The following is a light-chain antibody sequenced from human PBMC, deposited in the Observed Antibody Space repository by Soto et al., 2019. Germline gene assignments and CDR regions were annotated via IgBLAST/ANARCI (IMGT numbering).Light chain of an antibody. CDR3: QQYGSSGT. CDR1: QSVSSSF. CDR2: GAS. Sequence: IVLRQSPGTLSLSPGERATLYCRASQSVSSSFLAWYQQKPGQAPRLLIYGASSRATGIPDRFSGSGSGTDFTLTISRLEPEDFAVYYCQQYGSSGTFGQGTKVDI. V-gene: IGKV3-20*01. J-gene: IGKJ1*01.